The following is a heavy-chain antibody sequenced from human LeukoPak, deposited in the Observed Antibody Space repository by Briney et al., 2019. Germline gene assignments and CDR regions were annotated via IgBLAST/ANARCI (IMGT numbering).Heavy chain of an antibody. CDR3: ARAGVAAAGFGTCDY. V-gene: IGHV4-59*01. CDR1: GGSISSYY. J-gene: IGHJ4*02. CDR2: IYYSGGT. Sequence: SETLSLTCTVSGGSISSYYWSWIRQPPGKGLEWIGDIYYSGGTNYNPSLKSRVTISVDTSRNQFSLKLSSVTAADTGVYYCARAGVAAAGFGTCDYWGQGTLVTVSS. D-gene: IGHD6-13*01.